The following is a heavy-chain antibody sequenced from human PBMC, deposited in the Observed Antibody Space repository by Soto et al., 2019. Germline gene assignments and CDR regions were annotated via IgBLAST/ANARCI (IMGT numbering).Heavy chain of an antibody. D-gene: IGHD2-2*01. CDR1: GGYIRSGGYS. V-gene: IGHV4-30-2*01. CDR2: IYHSGST. Sequence: SETHSLTCTVSGGYIRSGGYSWSWIRQPPGKGLEWIGYIYHSGSTYYNPSLKSRVTISVDRSKNQFSLKLSSVTAADTAVYYCARVPDRWGQGTLVTVSS. CDR3: ARVPDR. J-gene: IGHJ5*02.